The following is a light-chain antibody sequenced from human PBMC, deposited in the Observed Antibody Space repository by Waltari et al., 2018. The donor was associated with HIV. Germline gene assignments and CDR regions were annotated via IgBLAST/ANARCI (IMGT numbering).Light chain of an antibody. J-gene: IGLJ2*01. V-gene: IGLV2-8*01. CDR3: CSYAGSNTVV. CDR2: DVT. CDR1: IGDVGAFNY. Sequence: QSALTQPPSASGSPGQSVTISCTGTIGDVGAFNYVSWYQKHPDTAPRLIIYDVTMRPQGVPDRFSGSRSGNTASLTVSGLQADDEAYYYCCSYAGSNTVVFGGGTKLTVL.